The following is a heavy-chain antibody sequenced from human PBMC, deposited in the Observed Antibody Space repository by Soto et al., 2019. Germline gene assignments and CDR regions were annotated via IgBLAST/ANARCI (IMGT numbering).Heavy chain of an antibody. CDR2: INPNSGGT. CDR1: GYTFTGYY. V-gene: IGHV1-2*06. CDR3: ARVCSSTSCYTVNYYYGMDV. J-gene: IGHJ6*02. Sequence: GASVKVSCKASGYTFTGYYMHWVRQAPGQGLEWMGRINPNSGGTNYAQKFQGRVTMTRDTSISTAYMELSRLRSDDTAVYYCARVCSSTSCYTVNYYYGMDVWGQGTTVTVSS. D-gene: IGHD2-2*02.